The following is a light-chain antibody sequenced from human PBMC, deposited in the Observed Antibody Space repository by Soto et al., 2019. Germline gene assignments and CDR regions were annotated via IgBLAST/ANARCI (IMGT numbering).Light chain of an antibody. J-gene: IGKJ3*01. CDR3: QQRSNWGFT. V-gene: IGKV3-11*01. Sequence: EIVLTQSPATLSLSPGERATLSCRASQSVSSYLAWYQQKPGQAPRLLIYDASNRATGIPARFSGSGSGTDSTLTISSLEPEDFAVYYCQQRSNWGFTFGPGTKVDIK. CDR2: DAS. CDR1: QSVSSY.